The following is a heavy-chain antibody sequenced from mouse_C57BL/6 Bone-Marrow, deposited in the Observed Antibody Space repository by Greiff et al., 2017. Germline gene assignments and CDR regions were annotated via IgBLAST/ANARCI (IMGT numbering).Heavy chain of an antibody. CDR2: ISSGGSYT. CDR3: AGWDFDY. Sequence: EVKLMESGGDLVKPGGSLKLSCAASGFTFSSYGMSWVRQTPDKRLEWVATISSGGSYTYYPDSVKGRFTISRDNAKNTLYLQMSSLKSEYTAMYYCAGWDFDYWGQGTTLTVSS. V-gene: IGHV5-6*01. CDR1: GFTFSSYG. D-gene: IGHD3-3*01. J-gene: IGHJ2*01.